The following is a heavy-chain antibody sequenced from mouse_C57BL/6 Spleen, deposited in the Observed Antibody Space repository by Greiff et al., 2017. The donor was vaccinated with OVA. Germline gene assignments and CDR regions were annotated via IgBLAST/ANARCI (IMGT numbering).Heavy chain of an antibody. CDR3: ARYGYGDFGFAY. CDR2: IRNKANGYTT. CDR1: GFTFTDYY. Sequence: DVKLVESGGGLVQPGGSLSLSCAASGFTFTDYYMSWVRQPPGKALEWLGFIRNKANGYTTEYSASVKGRFTISRDTSQSSLYLQMNALRAEDSATSVCARYGYGDFGFAYWGQGTLVTVSA. D-gene: IGHD2-2*01. J-gene: IGHJ3*01. V-gene: IGHV7-3*01.